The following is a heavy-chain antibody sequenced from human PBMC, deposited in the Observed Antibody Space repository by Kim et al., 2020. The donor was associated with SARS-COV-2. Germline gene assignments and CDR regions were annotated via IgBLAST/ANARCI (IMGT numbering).Heavy chain of an antibody. CDR2: ISGSST. J-gene: IGHJ4*02. CDR3: AKRSTAAVFDY. CDR1: GFTFSSYA. V-gene: IGHV3-23*01. Sequence: GGSLRLSCAASGFTFSSYAMSWVRQAPGKGLEWVSTISGSSTYYADSVKGRFTISRDISKNTLYLLMNSLRADDTAAYYCAKRSTAAVFDYWGQGTLATV. D-gene: IGHD6-13*01.